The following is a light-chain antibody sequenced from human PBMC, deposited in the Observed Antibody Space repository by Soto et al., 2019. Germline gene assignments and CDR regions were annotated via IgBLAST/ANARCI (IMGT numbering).Light chain of an antibody. CDR2: AAS. Sequence: DIQMTQSPSSLSASVGDRVTITCRASQSISSYLNWYQQKPGKAPKLLMYAASTLQTGISSRFSGSGSGTDFTLTISSLQPEDFATYYCQQSYTTPYLFGQGTKLEIK. V-gene: IGKV1-39*01. J-gene: IGKJ2*01. CDR3: QQSYTTPYL. CDR1: QSISSY.